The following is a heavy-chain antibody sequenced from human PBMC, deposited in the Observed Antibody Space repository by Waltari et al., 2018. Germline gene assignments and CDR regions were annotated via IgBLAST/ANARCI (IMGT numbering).Heavy chain of an antibody. CDR1: GYTFTSYD. D-gene: IGHD6-6*01. J-gene: IGHJ6*02. Sequence: QVQLVQSGAEVKKPGASVKVSCKASGYTFTSYDINWVRQATGQGLEWMGWMNPNSGNTGYAQKFQGRVTITRNTSISTAYMELSSLRSEDTDVYYCARAKLEYSSSFYGMDVWGQGTTVTVSS. CDR2: MNPNSGNT. CDR3: ARAKLEYSSSFYGMDV. V-gene: IGHV1-8*03.